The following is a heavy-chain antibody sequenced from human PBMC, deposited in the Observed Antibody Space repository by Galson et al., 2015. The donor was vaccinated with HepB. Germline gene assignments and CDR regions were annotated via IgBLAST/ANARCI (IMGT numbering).Heavy chain of an antibody. CDR1: GFTFSSYA. J-gene: IGHJ4*02. Sequence: LRLSCAASGFTFSSYAMHWVRQAPGKGLEWVAVISYDGSNKYYADSVKGRFTISRDNSKNTLYLQMNSLRAEDTAVYYCARAEGTNVLRFLEWLFAFDYWGQGTLVTVSS. CDR2: ISYDGSNK. D-gene: IGHD3-3*01. V-gene: IGHV3-30-3*01. CDR3: ARAEGTNVLRFLEWLFAFDY.